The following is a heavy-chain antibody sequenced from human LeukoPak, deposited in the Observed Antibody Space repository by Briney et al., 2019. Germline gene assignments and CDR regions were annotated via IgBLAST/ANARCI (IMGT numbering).Heavy chain of an antibody. CDR1: GGTFSSYA. CDR2: IIPIFGTA. CDR3: AREGGGIAYPHYYFDY. D-gene: IGHD3-16*02. V-gene: IGHV1-69*05. J-gene: IGHJ4*02. Sequence: SVKVSCKASGGTFSSYAISWVRQAPGQGLEWMGGIIPIFGTANYAQKFQGRVTITTDESTSTAYMELSSLRSEDTAVYYCAREGGGIAYPHYYFDYWGQGTLVNVSS.